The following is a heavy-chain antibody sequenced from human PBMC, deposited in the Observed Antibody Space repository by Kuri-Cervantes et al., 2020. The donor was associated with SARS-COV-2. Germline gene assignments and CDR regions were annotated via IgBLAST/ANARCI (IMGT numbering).Heavy chain of an antibody. V-gene: IGHV3-30*05. J-gene: IGHJ4*02. CDR1: GFTFSSYG. Sequence: GESLKISCAASGFTFSSYGMHWVRQAPGKGLEWVALISYDGDNEYYADSVQGRFTISRDNSRRTLYLQMNSLRVEDTAVYYCASPLDAVTSATLAYWGQGTPVTVSS. CDR2: ISYDGDNE. D-gene: IGHD4-17*01. CDR3: ASPLDAVTSATLAY.